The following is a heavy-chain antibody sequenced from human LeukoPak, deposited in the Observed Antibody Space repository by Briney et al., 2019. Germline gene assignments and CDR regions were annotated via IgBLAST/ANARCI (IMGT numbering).Heavy chain of an antibody. D-gene: IGHD3-22*01. J-gene: IGHJ5*02. CDR3: ARDPSYDSSGYPNWFDP. V-gene: IGHV1-18*01. CDR2: ISAYNGNT. CDR1: GYTFTSYG. Sequence: ASVTVSCTASGYTFTSYGITWVRLAPGQGLEWMGWISAYNGNTNYAQMFQGRVIMTTDTSTNTAYMELRSLRADDTAMYYCARDPSYDSSGYPNWFDPWGQGTLVTVSS.